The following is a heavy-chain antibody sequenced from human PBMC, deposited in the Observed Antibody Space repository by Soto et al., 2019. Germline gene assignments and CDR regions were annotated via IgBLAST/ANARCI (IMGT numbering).Heavy chain of an antibody. CDR3: ARVKLSASWAFEDYGMDV. J-gene: IGHJ6*02. D-gene: IGHD3-9*01. Sequence: QVQLVQSGAEVKKPGASVKVSCKASGYTFTSYGISWVRQAPGQGLEWMGWISAYNGNTNYAQKLQGRVTMTTDTSTSTAYMELRSLRSDDTAVYYCARVKLSASWAFEDYGMDVWGQGTTVTVSS. CDR2: ISAYNGNT. CDR1: GYTFTSYG. V-gene: IGHV1-18*01.